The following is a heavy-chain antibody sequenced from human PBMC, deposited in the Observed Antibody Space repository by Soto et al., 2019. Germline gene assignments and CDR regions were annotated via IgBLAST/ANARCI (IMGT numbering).Heavy chain of an antibody. CDR2: IIPILGIA. CDR3: ARGCSGGSCHFDY. V-gene: IGHV1-69*02. D-gene: IGHD2-15*01. Sequence: GASVKVSCKASGGTFSSYTISWVRQAPGQGLEWMGRIIPILGIANYAQKFQGRVTITADKSTSTAYMELSSLRSEDTAVYYCARGCSGGSCHFDYWGQGTLVTVSS. CDR1: GGTFSSYT. J-gene: IGHJ4*02.